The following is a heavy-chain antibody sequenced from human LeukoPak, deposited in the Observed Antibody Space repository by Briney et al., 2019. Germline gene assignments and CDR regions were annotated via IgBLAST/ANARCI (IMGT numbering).Heavy chain of an antibody. CDR3: ARINYGDY. Sequence: SQTLSLTCTVSGGSISSGSYYWSWIRQPAGKGLEWIGRIYTSGSTNYNPSLKSRVTISVDTSKNQFSLKLSSVTAADTAVYYCARINYGDYWGQGTLVTVSS. V-gene: IGHV4-61*02. CDR1: GGSISSGSYY. CDR2: IYTSGST. J-gene: IGHJ4*02.